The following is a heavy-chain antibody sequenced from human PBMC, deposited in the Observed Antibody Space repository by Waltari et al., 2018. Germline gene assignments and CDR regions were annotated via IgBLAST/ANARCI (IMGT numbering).Heavy chain of an antibody. CDR1: GGSISSSSSY. Sequence: QLQLQESGPGLVKPSETLSPTCTVSGGSISSSSSYWGWIRQPPGKGLEWIGSMFYRGSTSYNSSLKSRVTISVDTSKNQFSLKLSSVTAADTAVCYCARGVYGSGTYYNFDYWGQGTLVTVSS. D-gene: IGHD3-10*01. CDR2: MFYRGST. CDR3: ARGVYGSGTYYNFDY. V-gene: IGHV4-39*07. J-gene: IGHJ4*02.